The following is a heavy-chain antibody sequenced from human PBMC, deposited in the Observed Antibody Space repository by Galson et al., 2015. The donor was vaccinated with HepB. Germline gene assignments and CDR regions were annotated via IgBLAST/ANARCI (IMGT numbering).Heavy chain of an antibody. J-gene: IGHJ6*02. CDR1: GISFSQFG. CDR3: ARAYNYFGMDV. V-gene: IGHV3-30*03. CDR2: ISSDGRKQ. Sequence: SLRLSCAASGISFSQFGMHWVRQAPGSGLEWVARISSDGRKQHYAESVKGRFTVSRDNSKSTLHLQMNSLRTDDTAVYYCARAYNYFGMDVWGQGTTVTVSS. D-gene: IGHD3/OR15-3a*01.